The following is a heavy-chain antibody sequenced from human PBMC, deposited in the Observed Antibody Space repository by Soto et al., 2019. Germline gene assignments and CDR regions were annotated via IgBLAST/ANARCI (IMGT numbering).Heavy chain of an antibody. Sequence: EVQLVESGGGLVQPGRSLRLSCAASEFNFDNYVMHWVRQAPGKGLEWVSLITWNSGNINYVDSVKGRFTISRDNAKNSLYLQMNSLRAEDTALYYCAKDIGGAATGTTAFDIWGQGTMVTVSS. CDR2: ITWNSGNI. V-gene: IGHV3-9*01. CDR3: AKDIGGAATGTTAFDI. J-gene: IGHJ3*02. CDR1: EFNFDNYV. D-gene: IGHD1-1*01.